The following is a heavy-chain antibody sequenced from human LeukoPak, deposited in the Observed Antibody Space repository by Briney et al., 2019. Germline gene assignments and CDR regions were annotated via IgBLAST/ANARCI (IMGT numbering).Heavy chain of an antibody. V-gene: IGHV3-23*01. CDR3: AKGQDTAMVTVFDY. J-gene: IGHJ4*02. CDR1: GFTVSSNY. Sequence: GGSLRLSGAASGFTVSSNYMSWVRQAPGKGLEWVSAISGSGGSTYYADSVKGRFTISRDNSKNTLYMQMNSLRAEATAVYYCAKGQDTAMVTVFDYWGQGTLVTVSS. D-gene: IGHD5-18*01. CDR2: ISGSGGST.